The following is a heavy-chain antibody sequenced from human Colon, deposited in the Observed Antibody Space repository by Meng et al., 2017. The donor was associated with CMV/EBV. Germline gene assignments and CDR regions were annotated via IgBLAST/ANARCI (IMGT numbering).Heavy chain of an antibody. CDR1: GGSVSSGRYF. D-gene: IGHD1-20*01. J-gene: IGHJ4*02. Sequence: GSLRLSCTVSGGSVSSGRYFWTWIRQPPGKRLECIGYIYSNGGTKYNPSLKSRVTISIDTSKNQFSLKLSSVTAADTAMYYCARGDNWNDPFDYWGQGTLVTVSS. CDR2: IYSNGGT. V-gene: IGHV4-61*01. CDR3: ARGDNWNDPFDY.